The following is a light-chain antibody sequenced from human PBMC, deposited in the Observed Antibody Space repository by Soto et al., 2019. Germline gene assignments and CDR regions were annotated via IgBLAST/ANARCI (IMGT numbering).Light chain of an antibody. J-gene: IGKJ2*01. V-gene: IGKV1-5*03. Sequence: DIELTQSPSTLSASVGDRVTISCRASQNIIMWLAWYQQKPGTAPKLLIFGASTLETGVPSRFSAGRAGTDFTLTISSLQPDDFATYYCQQYDTYPYTFGQGTKLEIK. CDR3: QQYDTYPYT. CDR2: GAS. CDR1: QNIIMW.